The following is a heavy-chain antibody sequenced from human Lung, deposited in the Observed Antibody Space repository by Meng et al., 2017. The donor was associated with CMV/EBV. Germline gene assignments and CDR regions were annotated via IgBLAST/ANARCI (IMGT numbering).Heavy chain of an antibody. V-gene: IGHV1-8*01. CDR1: GYTFSSYD. CDR2: MNPNRGNT. J-gene: IGHJ5*02. CDR3: ARVDYSDSSGYPMTYNWFDP. D-gene: IGHD3-22*01. Sequence: ASXXVSXKASGYTFSSYDINWVRQATGQGLEWMGWMNPNRGNTGYAQKFQGRVTMTRNTSISTAYMELSSLRSEDTAVYYWARVDYSDSSGYPMTYNWFDPWXQGTLVTVSS.